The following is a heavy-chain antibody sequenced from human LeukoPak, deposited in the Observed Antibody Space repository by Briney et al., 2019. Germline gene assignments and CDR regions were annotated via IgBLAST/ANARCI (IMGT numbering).Heavy chain of an antibody. D-gene: IGHD6-13*01. CDR2: MNHNSGGT. V-gene: IGHV1-2*02. CDR1: VYTFTHYY. Sequence: AAVTVSLTSSVYTFTHYYMHWVRQAPGQGREGMGWMNHNSGGTNYAQKFQGRVTMTRHTSINTAYMELSRLRSDDTAVYYCARFPFAPYSNSWYEVDYWGQGTLVTVSS. J-gene: IGHJ4*02. CDR3: ARFPFAPYSNSWYEVDY.